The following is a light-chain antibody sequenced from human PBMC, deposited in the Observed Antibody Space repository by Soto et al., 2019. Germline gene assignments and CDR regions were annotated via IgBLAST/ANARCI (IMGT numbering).Light chain of an antibody. CDR3: QQYYSTPPIT. CDR1: QSVLYSSSNKNY. J-gene: IGKJ5*01. CDR2: WAS. V-gene: IGKV4-1*01. Sequence: DIVMTQSPDSLAVSLGERATINCKSSQSVLYSSSNKNYLVWYQQKPGQPPRLLIYWASTRESGVPDRFSGSGSGTDFTLTISSLQAEDVAVYYCQQYYSTPPITFGQGTRLEIK.